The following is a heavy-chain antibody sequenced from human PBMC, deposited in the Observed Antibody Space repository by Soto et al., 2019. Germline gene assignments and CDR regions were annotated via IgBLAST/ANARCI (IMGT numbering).Heavy chain of an antibody. V-gene: IGHV2-5*02. CDR1: GFSLTTSGVG. CDR3: VASPWRGYKAWFDP. CDR2: IYWDDDK. Sequence: QITLKESGPARVKPTQTLTLTCTFSGFSLTTSGVGVGWIRQPPGKALEWLAVIYWDDDKRYSPSLQTRLTITKDTSKNEVVLTMINMDPVDTPTYYCVASPWRGYKAWFDPWGPGTMVTVSS. J-gene: IGHJ5*02. D-gene: IGHD3-3*01.